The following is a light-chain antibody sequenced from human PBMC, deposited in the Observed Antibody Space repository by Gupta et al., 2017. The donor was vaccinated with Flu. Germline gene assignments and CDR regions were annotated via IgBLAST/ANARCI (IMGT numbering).Light chain of an antibody. CDR1: TGSVTSDNY. J-gene: IGLJ3*02. CDR3: LLCYGDAWV. CDR2: SKY. Sequence: QPVVTQEPSLTVSPGGTVTLTCTSSTGSVTSDNYANWFQQKPVHVPRVVIYSKYNKHAGTPARFSGSILGGKAALTLSAGQDEDEDEYHCLLCYGDAWVFGGGTKLTVL. V-gene: IGLV7-43*01.